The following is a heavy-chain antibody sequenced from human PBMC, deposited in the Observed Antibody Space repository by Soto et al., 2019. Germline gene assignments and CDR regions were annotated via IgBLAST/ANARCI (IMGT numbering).Heavy chain of an antibody. CDR2: IFPADSET. CDR3: ARRGAGYNYDF. D-gene: IGHD5-12*01. J-gene: IGHJ4*02. V-gene: IGHV5-51*01. Sequence: GESLKISCGASGYSFPAFWIGWVRQMPGKGLEWTGIIFPADSETRYSPSFQGQVTISADKPTSTAYLEWSSLKASDTAMYYCARRGAGYNYDFWGQGTLVTVSS. CDR1: GYSFPAFW.